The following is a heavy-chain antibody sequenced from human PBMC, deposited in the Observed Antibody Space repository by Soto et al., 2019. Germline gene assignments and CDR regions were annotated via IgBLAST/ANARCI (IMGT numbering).Heavy chain of an antibody. V-gene: IGHV4-30-4*01. CDR3: ARAKKSDDFWSGYPRLGFDP. CDR2: IYYSGST. CDR1: GGSISSGDYY. D-gene: IGHD3-3*01. J-gene: IGHJ5*02. Sequence: SETLSLTCTVSGGSISSGDYYWSWIRQPPGKGLEWIGYIYYSGSTYYNPSLKSRVTISVDTSKNQFSLKLSSVTAADTAVYYCARAKKSDDFWSGYPRLGFDPWGQGTLVIVSS.